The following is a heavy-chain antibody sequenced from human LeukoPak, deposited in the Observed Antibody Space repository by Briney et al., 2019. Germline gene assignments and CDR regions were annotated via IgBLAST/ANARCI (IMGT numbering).Heavy chain of an antibody. V-gene: IGHV5-51*01. D-gene: IGHD6-19*01. CDR1: GYSFTNHW. CDR3: ARAPDVAVAGASDY. Sequence: GESLKISCKGSGYSFTNHWIGWVRQMPGKGLDWMGIIYPGGSDTRYSPSFQGQVTISADKSISTAYLQWSSLKASDTAIYYCARAPDVAVAGASDYWGQGTLVTVSS. CDR2: IYPGGSDT. J-gene: IGHJ4*02.